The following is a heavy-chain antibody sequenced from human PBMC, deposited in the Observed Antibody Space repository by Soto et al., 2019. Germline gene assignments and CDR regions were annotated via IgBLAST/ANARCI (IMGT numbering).Heavy chain of an antibody. CDR1: GGSFSGYY. J-gene: IGHJ4*02. CDR3: ARRGYSYGYSY. CDR2: INHSGST. Sequence: SETLSLTCAVYGGSFSGYYWSWIRQPPGKGLEWIGEINHSGSTNYNPSLKSRVTISVDTSKNQFSLKLSSVTAADTAVYYCARRGYSYGYSYWGQGTLVTVSS. D-gene: IGHD5-18*01. V-gene: IGHV4-34*01.